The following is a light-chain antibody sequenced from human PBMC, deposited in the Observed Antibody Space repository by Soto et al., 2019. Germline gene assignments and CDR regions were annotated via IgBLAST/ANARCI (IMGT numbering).Light chain of an antibody. CDR1: QSISSN. CDR2: GAS. CDR3: QQSYRRPPT. J-gene: IGKJ1*01. V-gene: IGKV1-39*01. Sequence: DIQMTQSPSSLSASVVDIVSITCRASQSISSNLNWYLQKPGKVSTLLIYGASTLQSGVPSRFSGSGSGTDFTLTISSLQPEDFATYYCQQSYRRPPTFGQGTMVDIK.